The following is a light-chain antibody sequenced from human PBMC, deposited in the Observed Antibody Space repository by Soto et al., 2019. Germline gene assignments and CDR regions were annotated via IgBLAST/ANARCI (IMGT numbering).Light chain of an antibody. Sequence: EIVLMQSPGTLSLSPGERATLSCRASQSVSSSLAWYQQKPGLAPTLLISDASSRASGVPDRFTGGGSGTDFTLTIRRLEPEDFALYYCQQYAVSPITFGQGTRLEIK. V-gene: IGKV3-20*01. CDR2: DAS. CDR3: QQYAVSPIT. J-gene: IGKJ5*01. CDR1: QSVSSS.